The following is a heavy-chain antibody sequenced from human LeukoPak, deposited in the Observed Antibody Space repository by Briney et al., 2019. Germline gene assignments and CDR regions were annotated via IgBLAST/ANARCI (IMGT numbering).Heavy chain of an antibody. Sequence: SETLSLTCNVSGGSFTNYYWSWIRQTPEKGLEWIGQINHSGDTSYNPSLRSRVTLSVDRSKNQFSLKLTSVTAADTAVYYCARQRTGATFDYWGQGTLVTVSS. CDR1: GGSFTNYY. CDR3: ARQRTGATFDY. V-gene: IGHV4-34*01. CDR2: INHSGDT. D-gene: IGHD1-26*01. J-gene: IGHJ4*02.